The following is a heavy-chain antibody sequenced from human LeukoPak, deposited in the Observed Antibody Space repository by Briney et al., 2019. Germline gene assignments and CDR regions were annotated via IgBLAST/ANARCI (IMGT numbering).Heavy chain of an antibody. CDR1: GGSISSGGYY. Sequence: SETLSLTCTVSGGSISSGGYYWSWIRQPPGKGLEWIGYIYHSGSTYYNPSLKSRVTISVDTSKNQFSLKLSSVTAADTAVYYCARPSGNTAAFDIWGQGTMVTVSS. J-gene: IGHJ3*02. V-gene: IGHV4-30-2*01. CDR3: ARPSGNTAAFDI. D-gene: IGHD4-23*01. CDR2: IYHSGST.